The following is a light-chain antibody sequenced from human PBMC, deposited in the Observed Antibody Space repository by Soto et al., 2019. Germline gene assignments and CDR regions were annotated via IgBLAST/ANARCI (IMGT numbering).Light chain of an antibody. CDR2: EVV. V-gene: IGLV2-8*01. Sequence: QAVLTHPPSESCSPGQAVTISCTGTKNDIGVYDFVSWYQHHPGKAPRLIIYEVVQRPSGVPDRFSGSKPGNTASLTVSGLQAADEADYFCKSYAGSNTYVFGSGTKVTVL. CDR1: KNDIGVYDF. J-gene: IGLJ1*01. CDR3: KSYAGSNTYV.